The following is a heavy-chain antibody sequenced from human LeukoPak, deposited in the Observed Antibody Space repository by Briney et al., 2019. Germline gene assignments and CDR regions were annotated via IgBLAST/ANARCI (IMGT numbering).Heavy chain of an antibody. J-gene: IGHJ4*02. Sequence: GGSLRLSCAASGFTFSGSAMHWVRQASGKGLEWVGRIRSKANSYATAYAASVKGRFTISRDDSRNTAYLQMNSLKTEDTAVYYCARVDYGDYLIDYWGQGTLVTVSS. CDR1: GFTFSGSA. D-gene: IGHD4-17*01. V-gene: IGHV3-73*01. CDR2: IRSKANSYAT. CDR3: ARVDYGDYLIDY.